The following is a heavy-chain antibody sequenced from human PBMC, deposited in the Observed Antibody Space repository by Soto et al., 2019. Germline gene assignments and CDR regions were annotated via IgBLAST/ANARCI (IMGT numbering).Heavy chain of an antibody. CDR3: ARGDYDFWSGYTNWFDP. CDR2: TYYRSKWYN. CDR1: GDSVSSNSAA. D-gene: IGHD3-3*01. V-gene: IGHV6-1*01. J-gene: IGHJ5*02. Sequence: KQSQTLSLTCAISGDSVSSNSAAWNWIRQSPSRGLEWLGRTYYRSKWYNDYAVSVKSRITINPDTSKNQFSLQLNSVTPEDTAVYYCARGDYDFWSGYTNWFDPWGQGTLVTVSS.